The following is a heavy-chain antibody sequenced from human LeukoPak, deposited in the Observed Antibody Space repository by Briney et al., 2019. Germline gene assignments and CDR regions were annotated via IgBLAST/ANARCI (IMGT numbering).Heavy chain of an antibody. Sequence: GGSLRLSCAASGFTFSSYSMNWVRQAPGKGLEWVSSISSSSSYIYYADSVKGRFTISRDNAKNSLYLQMNSLRAEDTAVYYCARGLLIGYYYGMDVWGQGTTVTVSS. CDR1: GFTFSSYS. CDR3: ARGLLIGYYYGMDV. V-gene: IGHV3-21*01. D-gene: IGHD2-15*01. CDR2: ISSSSSYI. J-gene: IGHJ6*02.